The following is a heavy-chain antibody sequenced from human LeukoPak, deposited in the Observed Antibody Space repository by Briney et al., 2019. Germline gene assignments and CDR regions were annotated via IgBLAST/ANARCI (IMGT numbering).Heavy chain of an antibody. V-gene: IGHV4-4*07. D-gene: IGHD4-23*01. Sequence: PSETLSLTCTVSGGSISSYYWSWIRQPAGKGLEWIGRIYTSGSTNYNPSLKSRVTMSVDTSKNQFSLKLSSVTAADTAVYYCASSSPGVVIAHFDYWGQGTLVMVSS. CDR3: ASSSPGVVIAHFDY. CDR2: IYTSGST. CDR1: GGSISSYY. J-gene: IGHJ4*02.